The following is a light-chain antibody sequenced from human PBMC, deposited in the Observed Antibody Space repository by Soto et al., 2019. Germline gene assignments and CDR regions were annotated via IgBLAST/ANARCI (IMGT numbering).Light chain of an antibody. J-gene: IGLJ1*01. CDR1: DIARKT. CDR3: QVCDISSDHHV. CDR2: DDD. Sequence: SYELTQPPSVSVAPGQTARITCGGSDIARKTVHWYQQKPGQAPVLVVYDDDERPSGIPERFSGSNSGNTATLTISRVEAWDEADYYCQVCDISSDHHVFGTGTKLTVL. V-gene: IGLV3-21*02.